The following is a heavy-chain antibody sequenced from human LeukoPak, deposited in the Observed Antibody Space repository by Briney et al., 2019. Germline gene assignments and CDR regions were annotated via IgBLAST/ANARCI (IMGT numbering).Heavy chain of an antibody. CDR1: GGSISSSSYD. V-gene: IGHV4-39*01. CDR3: ARQLAKDFWSGYQLDWFDH. Sequence: SETLSLTCSVSGGSISSSSYDWGWIRQPPGKGLEWIVSIYYSGSTYNNPSLKRRVTISVDTSKNQFSLKLSSVTAADTAVYYCARQLAKDFWSGYQLDWFDHWGQGTLVTVSS. D-gene: IGHD3-3*01. J-gene: IGHJ5*02. CDR2: IYYSGST.